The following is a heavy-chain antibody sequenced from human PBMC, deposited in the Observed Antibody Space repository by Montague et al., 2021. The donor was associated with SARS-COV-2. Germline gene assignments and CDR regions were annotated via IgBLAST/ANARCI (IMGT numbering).Heavy chain of an antibody. J-gene: IGHJ3*02. V-gene: IGHV3-48*03. CDR2: ISTSAYTT. CDR1: GFTFSNYD. D-gene: IGHD3-16*02. Sequence: SLRLSCAASGFTFSNYDMNWVRQAPGKGPEWISYISTSAYTTSYAGSVKGRFTISRDNGENSLYLQTNSLRVEDTAVYYCTRDYRSIVGDGLDIWGQGTKVTVSS. CDR3: TRDYRSIVGDGLDI.